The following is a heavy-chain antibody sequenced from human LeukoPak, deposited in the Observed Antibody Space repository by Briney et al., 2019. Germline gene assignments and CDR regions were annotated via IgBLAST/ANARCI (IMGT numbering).Heavy chain of an antibody. CDR2: INTDDSSI. CDR1: GFTFSDYW. V-gene: IGHV3-74*01. J-gene: IGHJ4*02. CDR3: VRDRTPGILDY. Sequence: VGSLRLSCAASGFTFSDYWMHWVRQAPGKGLVWVSRINTDDSSITYADSVKGRFTISRDNAKNTLYLQMNSLRAEATAVYYCVRDRTPGILDYWGQGTLVTVSS. D-gene: IGHD1/OR15-1a*01.